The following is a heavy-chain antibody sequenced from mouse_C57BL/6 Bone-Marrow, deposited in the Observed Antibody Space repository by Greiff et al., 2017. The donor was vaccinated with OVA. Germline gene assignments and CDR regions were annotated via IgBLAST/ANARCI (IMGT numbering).Heavy chain of an antibody. CDR1: GYTFTNYW. CDR3: AKIYYNGSFYAMDY. CDR2: IYPGGGYT. Sequence: VQLQQSGAELVRPGTSVKMSCKASGYTFTNYWIGWAKQRPGHGLEWIGDIYPGGGYTNYNEKFKGKATLTADKSSSTAYMQFSSLTSEDSAIYYCAKIYYNGSFYAMDYWGQGTSVTVSS. D-gene: IGHD1-1*01. V-gene: IGHV1-63*01. J-gene: IGHJ4*01.